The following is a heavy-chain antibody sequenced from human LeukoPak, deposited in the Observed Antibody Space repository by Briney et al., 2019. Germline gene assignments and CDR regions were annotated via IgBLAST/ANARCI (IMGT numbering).Heavy chain of an antibody. CDR1: GGSIRSSY. D-gene: IGHD7-27*01. CDR2: IYYSGTTSGST. Sequence: PSETLSLTCTVSGGSIRSSYWSWIRQPPGKGLEWIGHIYYSGTTSGSTNYNPSLKSRVTISVDTSKNQFSLQVRSVTAADTAVYYCARGSGRYYYYGVDVWGQGTTVTASS. CDR3: ARGSGRYYYYGVDV. J-gene: IGHJ6*02. V-gene: IGHV4-59*01.